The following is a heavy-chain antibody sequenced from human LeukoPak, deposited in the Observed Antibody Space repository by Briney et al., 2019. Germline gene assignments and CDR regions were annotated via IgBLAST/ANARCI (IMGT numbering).Heavy chain of an antibody. J-gene: IGHJ6*03. CDR3: ARGGDYDFWSGYSNYYYMDV. CDR2: IYNTGST. V-gene: IGHV4-59*01. D-gene: IGHD3-3*01. Sequence: SETLSLICTVSGASITSYYWIWIRQPPGKGLEWIGYIYNTGSTSYNPSLKNRVTISEDTSKNQFSLKLSSVTAADTAVYYCARGGDYDFWSGYSNYYYMDVWGKGTTVTVSS. CDR1: GASITSYY.